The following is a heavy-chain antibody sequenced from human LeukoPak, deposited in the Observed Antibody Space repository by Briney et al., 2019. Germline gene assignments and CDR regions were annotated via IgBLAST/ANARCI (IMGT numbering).Heavy chain of an antibody. CDR2: IYHSGST. CDR1: GYSISSGYY. Sequence: PSETLSLTCAVSGYSISSGYYWGWIRQPPGKGLEWIGSIYHSGSTYHNPSLKSRVTISVDTSKNQFSLKLSSVTAADTAVYYCARQLTGTTSVFNWFDPWGQGTLVTVSS. V-gene: IGHV4-38-2*01. D-gene: IGHD1-20*01. J-gene: IGHJ5*02. CDR3: ARQLTGTTSVFNWFDP.